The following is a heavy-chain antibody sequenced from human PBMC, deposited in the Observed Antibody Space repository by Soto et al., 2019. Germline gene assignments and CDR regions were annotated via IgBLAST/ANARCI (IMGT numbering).Heavy chain of an antibody. CDR1: GFTFDDYA. J-gene: IGHJ6*04. V-gene: IGHV3-9*01. CDR2: ISWNSGSI. Sequence: EVQLVESGGGLVQPGRSLRLSCAASGFTFDDYAMHWVRQALGKGLEWVSGISWNSGSIGYADSVKGRFTISRDNAKNSLYLQMNSLRAEDTALYYCAKTGDAGAGDVWGKGTTVTVSS. CDR3: AKTGDAGAGDV.